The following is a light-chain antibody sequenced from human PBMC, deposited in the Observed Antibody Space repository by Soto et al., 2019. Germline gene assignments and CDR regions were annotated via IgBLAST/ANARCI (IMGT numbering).Light chain of an antibody. Sequence: QSALTQPASVSGSPGQSITISCTGTSSDIGGYNYVSWYQHHPGKAPKLMIYEVKNRPSGVSYRFSGSKSGNTASLTISGLQAEDEADYYCSSYTDSSNYVFGTGTKLTVL. CDR2: EVK. CDR3: SSYTDSSNYV. CDR1: SSDIGGYNY. V-gene: IGLV2-14*01. J-gene: IGLJ1*01.